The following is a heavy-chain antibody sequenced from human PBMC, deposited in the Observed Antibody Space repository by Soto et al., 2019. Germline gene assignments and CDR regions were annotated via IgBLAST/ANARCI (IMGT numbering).Heavy chain of an antibody. D-gene: IGHD6-13*01. CDR3: AKRGQDVSSSWYYFDF. V-gene: IGHV3-30*18. Sequence: GGSLRLSCAASGFTFSSYGMYWVRQAPGKGLEWAALISYDGSNKKYAESVKGRFTISRDNSRNTLYLQMNSLSVEDTAVYYCAKRGQDVSSSWYYFDFCGQGTLVTVSS. CDR2: ISYDGSNK. CDR1: GFTFSSYG. J-gene: IGHJ4*02.